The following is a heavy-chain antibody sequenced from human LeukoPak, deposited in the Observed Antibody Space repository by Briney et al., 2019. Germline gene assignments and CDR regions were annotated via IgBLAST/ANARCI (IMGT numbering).Heavy chain of an antibody. J-gene: IGHJ4*02. CDR2: ISSSSSYI. Sequence: PGGSLRLSCAASGFTFSSYSMNWVRQAPGKGLEWVSSISSSSSYIYYADSVKGRFTISRDNAKNSLYLQMNSLRAEDTAVYYCARGPRYYYDSSGYTKYWGQGTLVTVSS. D-gene: IGHD3-22*01. CDR1: GFTFSSYS. V-gene: IGHV3-21*01. CDR3: ARGPRYYYDSSGYTKY.